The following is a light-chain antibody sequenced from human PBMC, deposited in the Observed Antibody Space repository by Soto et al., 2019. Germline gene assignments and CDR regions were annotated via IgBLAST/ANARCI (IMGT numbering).Light chain of an antibody. Sequence: EIVLTQCPGTLSWSLGERATLSCRASQSVSQYLAWYQQKPGQAPRLLIYGASSRANGIPDRFSGSGSGTDFTVPINGLEPEDVAVYYCQQYATSARLTFGPGTNVDI. J-gene: IGKJ3*01. CDR1: QSVSQY. CDR2: GAS. CDR3: QQYATSARLT. V-gene: IGKV3-20*01.